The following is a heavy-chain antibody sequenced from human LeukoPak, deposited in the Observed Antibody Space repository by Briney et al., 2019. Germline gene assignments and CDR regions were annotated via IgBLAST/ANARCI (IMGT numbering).Heavy chain of an antibody. D-gene: IGHD6-19*01. CDR3: ARRDSSGWYNWFDP. V-gene: IGHV4-39*01. Sequence: SETLSLTCGVSGGSFSAYYWGWIRQPPGKGLEWIGSIYYSGSTYYNPSLKSRVTISVDTSKNQFSLKLSSVTAADTAVYYCARRDSSGWYNWFDPWGQGTLVTVSS. J-gene: IGHJ5*02. CDR1: GGSFSAYY. CDR2: IYYSGST.